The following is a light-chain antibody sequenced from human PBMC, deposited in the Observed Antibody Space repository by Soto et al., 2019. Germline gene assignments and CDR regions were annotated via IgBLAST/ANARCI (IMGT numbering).Light chain of an antibody. CDR2: WAS. V-gene: IGKV4-1*01. CDR1: QSVLSSSNNENF. Sequence: DIVMTQSPDSLAVSLGERATINCKSSQSVLSSSNNENFLGWFQHKVGKPPKLLISWASTRASGVPDRFSGSGSGTDFTLTISSLQAEDVAVYYCQQYYSSPITFGQGTRLE. J-gene: IGKJ5*01. CDR3: QQYYSSPIT.